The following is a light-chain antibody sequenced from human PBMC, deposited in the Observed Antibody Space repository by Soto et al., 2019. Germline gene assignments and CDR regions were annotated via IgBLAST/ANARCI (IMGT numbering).Light chain of an antibody. CDR1: IGYFVLYNY. CDR2: GVN. Sequence: QSVLTQPASLSGSPGQSITISCSGTIGYFVLYNYVSWYQQHPCKAPKLMLYGVNNRPSGVSNRFSCSKSGNTASLTIHGLQADDEADYYRSSYTPSSALQVFGTGTKVSVL. CDR3: SSYTPSSALQV. J-gene: IGLJ1*01. V-gene: IGLV2-14*01.